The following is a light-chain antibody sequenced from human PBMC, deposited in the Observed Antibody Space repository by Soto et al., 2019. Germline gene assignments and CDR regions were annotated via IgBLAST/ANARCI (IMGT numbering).Light chain of an antibody. CDR3: QTCDSSLSVV. J-gene: IGLJ2*01. CDR1: SSNIGAGYG. CDR2: GTS. Sequence: QSVLTQPPSVSGAPGQRVTISCTGSSSNIGAGYGVHWYQQLPGTAPKLLIYGTSNRPSGVPDRFSGSKSGASGSLAITGLQAEDEAAYYCQTCDSSLSVVFGGGTQLTV. V-gene: IGLV1-40*01.